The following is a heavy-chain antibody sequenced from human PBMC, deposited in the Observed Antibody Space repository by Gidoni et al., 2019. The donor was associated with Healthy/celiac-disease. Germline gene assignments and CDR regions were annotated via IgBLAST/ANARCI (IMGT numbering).Heavy chain of an antibody. V-gene: IGHV3-30*03. CDR1: GFTFSSYG. D-gene: IGHD6-19*01. Sequence: QVPLVESGGGVVQPGRSLSLSCAASGFTFSSYGMHWVRQAPGKGLEWVAVISYDGSNKYYADSVKGRFTISRDNSKNTLYLQMNSLRAEDTAVYYCARSGGYSSGWLRGWYYFDYWGQGTLVTVSS. CDR2: ISYDGSNK. CDR3: ARSGGYSSGWLRGWYYFDY. J-gene: IGHJ4*02.